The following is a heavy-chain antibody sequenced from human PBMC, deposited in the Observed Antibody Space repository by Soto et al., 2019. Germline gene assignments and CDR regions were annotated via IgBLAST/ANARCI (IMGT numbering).Heavy chain of an antibody. V-gene: IGHV4-30-2*01. CDR1: VGSISSGGYS. CDR3: ARDDNAFDI. J-gene: IGHJ3*02. Sequence: PSETLSLTGAVSVGSISSGGYSWSWIRQPPGKGLEWIGYIYHSGSTYYNPSLKSRVTISVDRSKNQFSLKLSSVTAADTAVYYCARDDNAFDIWGQGTMVTVSS. CDR2: IYHSGST.